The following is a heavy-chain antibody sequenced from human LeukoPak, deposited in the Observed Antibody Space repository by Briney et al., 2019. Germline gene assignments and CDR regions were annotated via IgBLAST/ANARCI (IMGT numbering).Heavy chain of an antibody. J-gene: IGHJ4*02. V-gene: IGHV1-69*04. CDR2: IIPILGIA. CDR1: GGTFGSYA. D-gene: IGHD3-22*01. Sequence: SVKVSCKASGGTFGSYAISWVRQAPGQGLEWMGRIIPILGIANYAQKFQGRVTITADKSTSTAYMELSSLRSEDTAVYYCASSSNYDSSGYYPDYWGQGTLVTVSS. CDR3: ASSSNYDSSGYYPDY.